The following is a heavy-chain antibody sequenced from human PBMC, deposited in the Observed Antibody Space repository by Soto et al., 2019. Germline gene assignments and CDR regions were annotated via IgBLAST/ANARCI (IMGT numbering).Heavy chain of an antibody. CDR1: GYTFTSYG. Sequence: QVHLVQSGAEVKKPGASVKVSCKASGYTFTSYGITWVRQAPGQGLEWMGWISAHNGNTDYAQKLQGRVIVTRDTSTSTAYRERRGLISDDPAVYYGAGGRYGDSWGQGALATFSS. V-gene: IGHV1-18*01. CDR2: ISAHNGNT. J-gene: IGHJ4*02. D-gene: IGHD1-1*01. CDR3: AGGRYGDS.